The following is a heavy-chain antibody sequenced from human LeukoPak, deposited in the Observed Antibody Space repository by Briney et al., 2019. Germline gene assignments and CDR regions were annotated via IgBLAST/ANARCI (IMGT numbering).Heavy chain of an antibody. CDR1: GGTFSSYA. D-gene: IGHD6-13*01. V-gene: IGHV1-18*01. Sequence: ASVKVSCKASGGTFSSYAISWVRQAPGQGLEWMGWISAYNGNTNYAQKLQGRVTMTTDTSTSTAYMELRSLRSDDTAVYYCARLVAAAGTPFDYWGQGTLVTVSS. CDR2: ISAYNGNT. J-gene: IGHJ4*02. CDR3: ARLVAAAGTPFDY.